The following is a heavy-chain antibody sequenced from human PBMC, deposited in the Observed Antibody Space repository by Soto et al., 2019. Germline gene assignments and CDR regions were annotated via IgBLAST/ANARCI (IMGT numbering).Heavy chain of an antibody. CDR1: GYTFTSYG. J-gene: IGHJ5*02. D-gene: IGHD6-13*01. CDR2: ISAYNGNT. CDR3: ARTGIAAAGTYLYNWFDP. Sequence: ASVKVSCKASGYTFTSYGISWARKAPGQGLEWMGWISAYNGNTNYAQKLQDRVTMTTDTSTSTAYMELRSLRSDDTAVYYCARTGIAAAGTYLYNWFDPWGQGTLVTVSS. V-gene: IGHV1-18*01.